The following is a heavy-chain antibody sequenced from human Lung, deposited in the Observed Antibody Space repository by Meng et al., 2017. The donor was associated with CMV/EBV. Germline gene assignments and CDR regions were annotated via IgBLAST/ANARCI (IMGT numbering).Heavy chain of an antibody. D-gene: IGHD2-2*01. CDR2: INTDGSLT. Sequence: GGSLRLSCAASGFTFSGYWMHWVRQAPGKGLVWVSRINTDGSLTNYADSVKGRFTISRDNVRNTLFLQMNSLRVEDTAGYYCGRRPPGAIDNGFDFWGQGTMVTVSS. V-gene: IGHV3-74*01. CDR1: GFTFSGYW. CDR3: GRRPPGAIDNGFDF. J-gene: IGHJ3*01.